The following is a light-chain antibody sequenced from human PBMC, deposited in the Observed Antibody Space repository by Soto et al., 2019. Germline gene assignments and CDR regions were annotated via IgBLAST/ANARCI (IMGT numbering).Light chain of an antibody. CDR1: QSVSSN. CDR2: ATS. J-gene: IGKJ4*01. CDR3: QQYNNWPLT. V-gene: IGKV3-15*01. Sequence: EIVMTQSPATLSVSPGERATLSCRASQSVSSNLAWYQQKPGQAPRPLIFATSTRATGIPARFSGSGSGTEFTLTISSLQSEDFAVYYCQQYNNWPLTFGGGTKVDIK.